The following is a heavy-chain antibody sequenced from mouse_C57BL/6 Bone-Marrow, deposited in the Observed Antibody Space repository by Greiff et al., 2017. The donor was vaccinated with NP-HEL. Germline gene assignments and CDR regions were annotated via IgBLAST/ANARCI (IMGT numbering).Heavy chain of an antibody. J-gene: IGHJ3*01. CDR1: GYTFTSYG. CDR2: IYPRSGNT. Sequence: QVQLQQSGAELARPGASVKLSCKASGYTFTSYGISWVKQRTGQGLEWIGEIYPRSGNTYYNEKFKGKATLTADKSSSTAYMELRSLTSEDSAVYFCARFEPRDPWFAYWGQGTLVTVSA. CDR3: ARFEPRDPWFAY. D-gene: IGHD3-3*01. V-gene: IGHV1-81*01.